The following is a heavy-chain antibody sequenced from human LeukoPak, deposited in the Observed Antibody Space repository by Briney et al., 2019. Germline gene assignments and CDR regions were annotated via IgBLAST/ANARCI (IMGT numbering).Heavy chain of an antibody. V-gene: IGHV1-69*04. CDR2: IIPILGIA. D-gene: IGHD5-24*01. Sequence: SVKVSCKASGGTFSSYAISWVRQAPGQGLEWMGRIIPILGIANYAQKFQGRVTITADKSTSTAYMELSSLRSEDTAVYYYARGGMAEDYFDYWGQGTLVTVSS. CDR3: ARGGMAEDYFDY. CDR1: GGTFSSYA. J-gene: IGHJ4*02.